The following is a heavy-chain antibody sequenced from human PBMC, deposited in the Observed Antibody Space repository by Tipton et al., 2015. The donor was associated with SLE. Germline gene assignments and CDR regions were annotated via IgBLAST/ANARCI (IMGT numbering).Heavy chain of an antibody. Sequence: TLSLTCTVSGDSISRGIYYWSWIRQHPGKGLEWIGHVSKSGSTSYHPSLSSRITMSLDTSTNQFSLNLESVTAADTAVYYCARRELGGNYVLEYYFHYWGQGTLVTVSA. CDR3: ARRELGGNYVLEYYFHY. V-gene: IGHV4-31*03. CDR2: VSKSGST. J-gene: IGHJ4*02. D-gene: IGHD4-11*01. CDR1: GDSISRGIYY.